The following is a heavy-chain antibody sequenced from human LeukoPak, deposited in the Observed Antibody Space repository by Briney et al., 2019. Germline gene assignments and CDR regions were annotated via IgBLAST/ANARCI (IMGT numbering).Heavy chain of an antibody. CDR2: IYYSGST. CDR1: GGSFSSYY. CDR3: ARWQQWLVPTQGMDV. J-gene: IGHJ6*04. D-gene: IGHD6-19*01. V-gene: IGHV4-59*01. Sequence: SETLSLTCTVPGGSFSSYYWSWIRQPPGKVLEWIGYIYYSGSTNYNPSLKSRVTISVDTSKNQFSLKLSSVTAADTAVYYCARWQQWLVPTQGMDVWGKGTTVTVSS.